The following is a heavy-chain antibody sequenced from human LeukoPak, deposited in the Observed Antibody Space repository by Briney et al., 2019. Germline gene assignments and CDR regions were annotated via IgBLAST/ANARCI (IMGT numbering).Heavy chain of an antibody. CDR2: ISASSSAT. V-gene: IGHV3-48*01. CDR3: ARGVGRVGGTFDL. J-gene: IGHJ4*02. CDR1: QFSLGAFA. Sequence: PGGSLRPSCVASQFSLGAFAMIWVRQAPGKGLEWISYISASSSATYYAESVKGRFTISRDNAEDSLYLQMNSLRAEDTAVYYCARGVGRVGGTFDLWGQGTLVNVSP. D-gene: IGHD1-26*01.